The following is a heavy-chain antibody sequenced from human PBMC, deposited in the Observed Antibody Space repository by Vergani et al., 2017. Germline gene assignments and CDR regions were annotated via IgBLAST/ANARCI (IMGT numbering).Heavy chain of an antibody. CDR2: IYYSGST. Sequence: QLQLQESGPGLVKPSETLSLTCTVSGGSISSSSYYWGWIRQPPGKGLEWIGSIYYSGSTYYNPSLKSRVTISVDTSKNQFSLKLSSVTAADTAVYYCARHPRGGHLWLVRGSDFDYWGQGTLVTVSS. CDR1: GGSISSSSYY. V-gene: IGHV4-39*01. J-gene: IGHJ4*02. CDR3: ARHPRGGHLWLVRGSDFDY. D-gene: IGHD6-19*01.